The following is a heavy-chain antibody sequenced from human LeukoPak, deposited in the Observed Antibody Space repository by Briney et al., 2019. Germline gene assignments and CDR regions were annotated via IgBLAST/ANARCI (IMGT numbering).Heavy chain of an antibody. CDR2: IIPIFGTA. J-gene: IGHJ4*02. D-gene: IGHD3-3*01. CDR3: ARPQYYDFWSGYCPFDY. V-gene: IGHV1-69*13. CDR1: GGTFSSYA. Sequence: ASVKVSCKASGGTFSSYAISWVRQAPGQELEWMGGIIPIFGTANYAQKFQGRVTITADESTSTAYMELNSLRSEDTAVYYCARPQYYDFWSGYCPFDYWGQGTLVTVSS.